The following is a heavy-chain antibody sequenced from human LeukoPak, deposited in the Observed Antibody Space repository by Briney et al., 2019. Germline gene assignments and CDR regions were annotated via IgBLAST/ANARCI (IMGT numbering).Heavy chain of an antibody. CDR2: IYSGGST. V-gene: IGHV3-66*01. CDR3: ATYNWNAYYFDY. Sequence: GGSLRLSCVASGFTFSNYEMSWVRQAPGKGLEWVSLIYSGGSTYYADSVKGRFTISRDNSKNTLYLQMNSLRAEDTAVYYCATYNWNAYYFDYWGQGTLVTVSS. D-gene: IGHD1-1*01. CDR1: GFTFSNYE. J-gene: IGHJ4*02.